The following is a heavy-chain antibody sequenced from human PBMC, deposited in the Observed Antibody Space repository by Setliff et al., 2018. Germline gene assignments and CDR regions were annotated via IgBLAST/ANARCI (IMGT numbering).Heavy chain of an antibody. CDR3: ARDNNPGYRGYWGRFDC. V-gene: IGHV4-31*03. CDR1: GGSISSGGYY. CDR2: IYYSGST. J-gene: IGHJ4*02. D-gene: IGHD3-16*02. Sequence: SETLSLTCTVSGGSISSGGYYWSWIRQHPGKGLEWIGYIYYSGSTYYNPSLKSRVTISVDTSKNQFSLKLSSVTAADTAVYYCARDNNPGYRGYWGRFDCWGQGTLVTVSS.